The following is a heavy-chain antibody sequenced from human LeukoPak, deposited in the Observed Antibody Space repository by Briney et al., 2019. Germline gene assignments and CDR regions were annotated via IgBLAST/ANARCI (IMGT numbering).Heavy chain of an antibody. CDR3: ARAPHEDIVVVPARAYYMDV. CDR2: INPNSGGT. D-gene: IGHD2-2*01. V-gene: IGHV1-2*02. J-gene: IGHJ6*03. CDR1: GYTFTGYY. Sequence: ASVKVSCKASGYTFTGYYMHWVRQAPGQGLEWMGWINPNSGGTNYAQKFQGRVTMTRDTSISTAYMELSRLRSDDTAVYYCARAPHEDIVVVPARAYYMDVWGKGTTVTVSS.